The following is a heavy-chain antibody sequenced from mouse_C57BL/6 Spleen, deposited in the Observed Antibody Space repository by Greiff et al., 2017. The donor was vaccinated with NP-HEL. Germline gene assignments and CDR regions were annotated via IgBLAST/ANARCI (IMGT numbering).Heavy chain of an antibody. V-gene: IGHV1-52*01. CDR2: IDPSDSET. Sequence: VQLQQSGAELVRPGSSVKLSCKASGYTFTSYWMHWVKQRPIQGLEWIGNIDPSDSETHYNQKFKDKATLTVDKSSSTAYMQLSSLTSEDSAVYYCARSRDDYCNYFYYAMDYWGQGTSVTVSS. CDR1: GYTFTSYW. J-gene: IGHJ4*01. CDR3: ARSRDDYCNYFYYAMDY. D-gene: IGHD2-1*01.